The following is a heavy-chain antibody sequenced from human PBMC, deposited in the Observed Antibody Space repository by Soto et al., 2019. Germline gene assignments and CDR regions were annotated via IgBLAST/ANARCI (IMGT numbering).Heavy chain of an antibody. CDR1: GFTFSSYG. CDR3: ARDQRPYDILTGFDY. J-gene: IGHJ4*02. V-gene: IGHV3-33*01. CDR2: IWYDGSNK. D-gene: IGHD3-9*01. Sequence: PGGSLRLSCAASGFTFSSYGMHWVRQAPGKGLEWVAVIWYDGSNKYYADSVKGRFTISRDNSKNTLYLQMNSLRAEDTAVYYCARDQRPYDILTGFDYWGQGTLVTVSS.